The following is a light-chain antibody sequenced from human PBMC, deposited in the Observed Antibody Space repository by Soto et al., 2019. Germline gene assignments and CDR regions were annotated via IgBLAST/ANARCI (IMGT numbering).Light chain of an antibody. Sequence: DIQMTQSPFTLSASVGDRVTITCRASQSISRWLAWYQQKPGKAPKLLIYRASSLESRVPSRFSGSASGTEFTLTISSLQSDDSATYYCQQYQTWTFGQGTKVEIK. J-gene: IGKJ1*01. CDR2: RAS. V-gene: IGKV1-5*03. CDR1: QSISRW. CDR3: QQYQTWT.